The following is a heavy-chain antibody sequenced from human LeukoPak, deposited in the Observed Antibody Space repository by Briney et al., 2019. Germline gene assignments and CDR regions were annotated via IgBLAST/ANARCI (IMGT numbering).Heavy chain of an antibody. Sequence: SETLSLTCTVSGGSISSYYWSWIRQPPGKGLEWIGDICYSGSTNYNPSLKRRVTISVDTSNNQFSLKLSSVTAADTAVYYCAREVLGYCSGGSCYSAVDWYFDLWGRGTLVTVSS. CDR3: AREVLGYCSGGSCYSAVDWYFDL. D-gene: IGHD2-15*01. V-gene: IGHV4-59*01. CDR2: ICYSGST. CDR1: GGSISSYY. J-gene: IGHJ2*01.